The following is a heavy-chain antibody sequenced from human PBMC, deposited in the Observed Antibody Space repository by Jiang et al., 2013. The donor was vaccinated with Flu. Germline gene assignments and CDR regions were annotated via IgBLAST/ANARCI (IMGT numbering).Heavy chain of an antibody. Sequence: VQLLESGGGLVQPGGSLRLSCAASGFTFSSYSMNWVRQAPGKGLEWVSYISSSSSTIYYADSVKGRFTISRDNAKNSLYPQMNSLRDEDTAVYYCARDLIRDSGYDYGDAFDIWGQGTMVTVSS. J-gene: IGHJ3*02. D-gene: IGHD5-12*01. CDR3: ARDLIRDSGYDYGDAFDI. V-gene: IGHV3-48*02. CDR2: ISSSSSTI. CDR1: GFTFSSYS.